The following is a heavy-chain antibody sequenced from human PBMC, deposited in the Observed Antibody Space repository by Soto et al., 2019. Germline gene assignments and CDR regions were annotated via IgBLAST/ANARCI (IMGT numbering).Heavy chain of an antibody. D-gene: IGHD1-26*01. CDR2: TRHDGSNT. J-gene: IGHJ4*02. V-gene: IGHV3-33*01. Sequence: QVQLVESGGGVVQPGRSLRLSCAASGFNFGGYGMHWVRQAPGKGLEWVAITRHDGSNTYYADSVRGRFTISRDNSKNTLYLQMNSLTVEDTAVYYCVRDGVGATTYFGYSDYWGQGTLITVSS. CDR1: GFNFGGYG. CDR3: VRDGVGATTYFGYSDY.